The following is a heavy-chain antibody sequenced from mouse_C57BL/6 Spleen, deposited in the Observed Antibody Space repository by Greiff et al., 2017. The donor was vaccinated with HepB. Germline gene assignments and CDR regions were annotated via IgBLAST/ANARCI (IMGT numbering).Heavy chain of an antibody. CDR2: IDPANGNT. V-gene: IGHV14-3*01. J-gene: IGHJ4*01. CDR3: ASPYYYGSSSYAMDY. Sequence: EVQLQQSVAELVRPGASVKLSCTASGFNIKNTYMHWVKQRPEQGLEWIGRIDPANGNTKYAPKFRGKATITADTSSNTAYLQLSSLTSEDTAIYYCASPYYYGSSSYAMDYWGQGTSVTVSS. D-gene: IGHD1-1*01. CDR1: GFNIKNTY.